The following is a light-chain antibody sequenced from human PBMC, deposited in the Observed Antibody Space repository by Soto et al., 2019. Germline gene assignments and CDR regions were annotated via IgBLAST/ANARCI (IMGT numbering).Light chain of an antibody. Sequence: DIQMTQSPSSLSASVGDRVTITCRASQSISSYLNWYQQKPGKAPKLLIYAASTLQSGVPSRFSGSGSGTDFTLTIRSLQPEDFATYYCQQSYSSHTFGGGAKVEI. CDR1: QSISSY. CDR3: QQSYSSHT. V-gene: IGKV1-39*01. J-gene: IGKJ4*02. CDR2: AAS.